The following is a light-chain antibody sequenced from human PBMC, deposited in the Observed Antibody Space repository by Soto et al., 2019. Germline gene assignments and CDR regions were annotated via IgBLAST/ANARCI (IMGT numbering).Light chain of an antibody. Sequence: QSVLTQPPSVSGAPGQRVTVSCTGSSSNIGAGYDVHWYQQLPGTAPKLLIYANTNLPSGVPDRFSGSKSDTSASLAITGLQAEDEADYYCQSYDSSLSGYVFGTGTKVTVL. CDR2: ANT. J-gene: IGLJ1*01. V-gene: IGLV1-40*01. CDR3: QSYDSSLSGYV. CDR1: SSNIGAGYD.